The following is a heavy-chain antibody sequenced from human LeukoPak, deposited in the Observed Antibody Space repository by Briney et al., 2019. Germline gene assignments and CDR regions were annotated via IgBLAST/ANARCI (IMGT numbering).Heavy chain of an antibody. D-gene: IGHD7-27*01. CDR3: AKANWVSNADAVW. CDR1: GFSFSNYA. CDR2: IRGGGET. V-gene: IGHV3-23*01. Sequence: GGSLRLSCAASGFSFSNYAMSWVRQAPARGPEWASSIRGGGETFYAESVKGRSTLSRDDSRNTVYLQLNNLSVEDTAIYYCAKANWVSNADAVWWGQGTQVTVSS. J-gene: IGHJ4*02.